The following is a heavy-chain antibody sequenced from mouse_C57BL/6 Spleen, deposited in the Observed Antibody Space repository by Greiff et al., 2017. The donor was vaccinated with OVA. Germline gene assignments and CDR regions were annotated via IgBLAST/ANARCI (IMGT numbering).Heavy chain of an antibody. CDR2: IYPGSGST. CDR3: ARGEQLRLQAWFAY. J-gene: IGHJ3*01. Sequence: QVQLQQPGAELVKPGASVKLSCKASGYTFTSYWITWVKQRPGQGLEWIGDIYPGSGSTNYNEKFKSKATLTVDTSSSTAYMQLSSLTSEDSAVYYGARGEQLRLQAWFAYWGQGTLVTVSA. CDR1: GYTFTSYW. V-gene: IGHV1-55*01. D-gene: IGHD3-2*02.